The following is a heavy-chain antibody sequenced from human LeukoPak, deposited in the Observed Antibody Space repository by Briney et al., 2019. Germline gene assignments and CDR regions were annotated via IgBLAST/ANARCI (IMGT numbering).Heavy chain of an antibody. J-gene: IGHJ4*02. V-gene: IGHV1-8*03. Sequence: ASVKVSCKASGYTFTSYDINWVRQATGQGLEWMGWMNPNSGNTGYAQKFQGRVTITRNTSISTAYMELSSLRTEDADVYYCARWGGYCSSTGCYGRDYRGQGTLVTVSS. CDR1: GYTFTSYD. CDR3: ARWGGYCSSTGCYGRDY. D-gene: IGHD2-2*01. CDR2: MNPNSGNT.